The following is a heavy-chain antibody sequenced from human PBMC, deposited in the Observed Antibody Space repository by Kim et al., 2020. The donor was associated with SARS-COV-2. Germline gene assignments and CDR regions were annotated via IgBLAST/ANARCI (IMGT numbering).Heavy chain of an antibody. CDR3: ARDSTTGYYGSGSYYNPHWFDP. D-gene: IGHD3-10*01. J-gene: IGHJ5*02. CDR2: TYYRSKWYN. Sequence: SQTLSLTCAISGDSVSSNSAAWNWIRQSPSRGLEWLGRTYYRSKWYNDYAVSVKSRITINPDTSKNQFSLQLNSVTPEDTAVYYCARDSTTGYYGSGSYYNPHWFDPWGQGTLVTVSS. CDR1: GDSVSSNSAA. V-gene: IGHV6-1*01.